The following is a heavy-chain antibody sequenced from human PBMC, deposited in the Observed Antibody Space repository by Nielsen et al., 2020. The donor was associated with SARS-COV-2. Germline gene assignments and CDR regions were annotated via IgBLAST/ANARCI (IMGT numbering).Heavy chain of an antibody. D-gene: IGHD3-9*01. J-gene: IGHJ4*02. CDR2: INPSGGST. Sequence: WVRQAPGQGLEWMGIINPSGGSTSYAQKFQGRVTMTRDTSTSTVYMELSSLRSEDTAVYYCAKPPFNWLLRYYFDYWGQGTLVTVSS. V-gene: IGHV1-46*01. CDR3: AKPPFNWLLRYYFDY.